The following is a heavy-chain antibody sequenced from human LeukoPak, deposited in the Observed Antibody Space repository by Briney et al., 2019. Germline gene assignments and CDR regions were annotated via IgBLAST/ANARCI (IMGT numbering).Heavy chain of an antibody. Sequence: GGSLRLSCGASGLTLSSHSMSWVRQAPGNGLEWVANIKEDGTEKYYVDSVKGRFTISRDNAKNSLYLQMNSLRAEDTAVYYCARGAYSYPYWGQGTLVIVSS. CDR3: ARGAYSYPY. J-gene: IGHJ4*02. CDR2: IKEDGTEK. CDR1: GLTLSSHS. V-gene: IGHV3-7*04. D-gene: IGHD2-15*01.